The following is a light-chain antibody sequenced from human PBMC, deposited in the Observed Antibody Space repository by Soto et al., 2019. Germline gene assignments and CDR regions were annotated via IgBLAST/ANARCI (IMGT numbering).Light chain of an antibody. V-gene: IGKV1-8*01. CDR2: AAS. CDR3: QQYYSYPPA. J-gene: IGKJ1*01. CDR1: QGISSY. Sequence: AIRMTQSPSSFSASTGDRVTITCRASQGISSYLAWYQQKPGKAPKLLIYAASTLQSGVPSRFSGSGSGTAFTLTIHCLQSEDFSTYFCQQYYSYPPAFGQGTKVEIK.